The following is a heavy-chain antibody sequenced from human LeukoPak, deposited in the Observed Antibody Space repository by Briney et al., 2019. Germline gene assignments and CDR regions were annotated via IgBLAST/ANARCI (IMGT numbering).Heavy chain of an antibody. CDR1: GFTFSNYA. V-gene: IGHV3-23*01. CDR3: AKVPYSHYGSGRPPFMDV. CDR2: IINSGDNT. D-gene: IGHD3-10*01. J-gene: IGHJ6*02. Sequence: GGSLRLSCAASGFTFSNYAMSWVRQAPGKGLEWVSTIINSGDNTYYADSVKGRFTISRDNYKNTLYLQVDSLRAEDAAIYYSAKVPYSHYGSGRPPFMDVWGQGTTVAVSS.